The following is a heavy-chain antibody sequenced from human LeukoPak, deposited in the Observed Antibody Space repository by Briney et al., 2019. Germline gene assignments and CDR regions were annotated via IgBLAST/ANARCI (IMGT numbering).Heavy chain of an antibody. V-gene: IGHV3-23*01. J-gene: IGHJ4*02. D-gene: IGHD1-26*01. CDR1: GFTFSSYA. Sequence: PGGSLRLSCAASGFTFSSYAMSWVRQAPGKGLEWVSAISGSASNTYYADSVKGRFTISRDNSGNTLYLQMNSLRAEDTAVYYCANVEWPLDYWGQGTLVTVSS. CDR3: ANVEWPLDY. CDR2: ISGSASNT.